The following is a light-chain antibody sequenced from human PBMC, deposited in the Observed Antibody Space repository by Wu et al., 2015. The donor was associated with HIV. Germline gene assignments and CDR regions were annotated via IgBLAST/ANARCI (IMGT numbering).Light chain of an antibody. CDR1: QSVSSY. J-gene: IGKJ1*01. Sequence: EIVLTQSPATLSLSPGERATRSCRASQSVSSYLAWYQQKPGQAPRLLIYDVSNRATGIPARFSGSGSGTDFTLTISSLEPEDFAVYYCQQRGNWPRTFGQGTKVEIK. CDR2: DVS. V-gene: IGKV3-11*01. CDR3: QQRGNWPRT.